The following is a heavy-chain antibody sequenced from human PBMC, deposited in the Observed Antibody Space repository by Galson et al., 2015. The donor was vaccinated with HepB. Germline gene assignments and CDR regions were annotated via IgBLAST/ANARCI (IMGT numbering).Heavy chain of an antibody. Sequence: SLRLSCAASGFTFSSYAMSWVRQAPGKGLEWVSVISGSDGTTYYADSVKGRFTISRDNSKNTLYLQMNTLRAEDTAVYYCAKVEVTAYCSTATCYFDYWGQGTLVTVSS. CDR1: GFTFSSYA. V-gene: IGHV3-23*01. CDR3: AKVEVTAYCSTATCYFDY. CDR2: ISGSDGTT. D-gene: IGHD2-2*01. J-gene: IGHJ4*02.